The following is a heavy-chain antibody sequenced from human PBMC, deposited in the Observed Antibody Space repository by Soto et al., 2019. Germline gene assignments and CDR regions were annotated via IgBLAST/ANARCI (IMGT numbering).Heavy chain of an antibody. CDR3: ARGVGLGDY. J-gene: IGHJ4*02. CDR2: INPNGGST. Sequence: QVQLVQSGAEVKKPGASVKLSCKASGYTFTSYYIHWVRQAPGQGLEWIGIINPNGGSTNYAYTLKGSLTGIRDTSTATVYMELGALTSEDTAVYYCARGVGLGDYWGQGTLVTVS. V-gene: IGHV1-46*04. CDR1: GYTFTSYY.